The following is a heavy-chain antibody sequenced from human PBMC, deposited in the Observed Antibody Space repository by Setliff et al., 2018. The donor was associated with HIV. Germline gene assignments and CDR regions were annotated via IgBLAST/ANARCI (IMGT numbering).Heavy chain of an antibody. V-gene: IGHV1-2*06. J-gene: IGHJ4*02. CDR2: INPNSGGT. CDR3: ARGDYDSSGYHHFDY. D-gene: IGHD3-22*01. Sequence: ASVKVSCKVSGYSLTELSIHWVRQAPGQGLEWMGRINPNSGGTNYAQKFQGRVTMTRDTSISTAYMELSRLRSDDTAVYYCARGDYDSSGYHHFDYWGQGTLVTVSS. CDR1: GYSLTELS.